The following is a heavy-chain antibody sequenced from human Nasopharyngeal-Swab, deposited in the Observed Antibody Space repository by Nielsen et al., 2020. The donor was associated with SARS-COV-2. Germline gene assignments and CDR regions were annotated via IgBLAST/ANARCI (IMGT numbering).Heavy chain of an antibody. Sequence: RQAPGKGLEWIGEINHSGSTNYNPSLKSRVTISVDTSKNQFSLKLSSVTAADTAVYYCARDRAYYDSSGYYFGFDAFDIWGQGTMVTVSS. CDR2: INHSGST. J-gene: IGHJ3*02. V-gene: IGHV4-34*01. CDR3: ARDRAYYDSSGYYFGFDAFDI. D-gene: IGHD3-22*01.